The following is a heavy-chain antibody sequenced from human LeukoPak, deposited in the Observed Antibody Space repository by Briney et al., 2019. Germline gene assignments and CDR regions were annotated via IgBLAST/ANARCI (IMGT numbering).Heavy chain of an antibody. D-gene: IGHD4-17*01. CDR2: IWFDKNQ. CDR3: ASNDYRDEGIDS. CDR1: GFILNDYG. Sequence: TGGSLRLSCAASGFILNDYGMHWVRQAPGKGLEWVADIWFDKNQHFADSVKGRFAISRDNSKNTVYLQINSLRAEDTAVYFCASNDYRDEGIDSWGQGTLVTVSS. J-gene: IGHJ4*02. V-gene: IGHV3-33*03.